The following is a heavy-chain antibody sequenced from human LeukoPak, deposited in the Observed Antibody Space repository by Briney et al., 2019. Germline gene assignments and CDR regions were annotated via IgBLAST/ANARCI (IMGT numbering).Heavy chain of an antibody. Sequence: ASVKVSCKASGYTFTGYYMHWVRQAPGQGLEWMGWINPNNGGTNYAQKFQGRVTMTRDTSISTAYMELSRLRPDDTAVYYCARDIVMVTYWFDPWGQGTLVTVSS. CDR3: ARDIVMVTYWFDP. D-gene: IGHD5-18*01. CDR1: GYTFTGYY. CDR2: INPNNGGT. V-gene: IGHV1-2*02. J-gene: IGHJ5*02.